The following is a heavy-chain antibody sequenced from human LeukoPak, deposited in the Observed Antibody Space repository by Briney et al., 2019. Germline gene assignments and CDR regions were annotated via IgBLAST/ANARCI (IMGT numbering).Heavy chain of an antibody. CDR3: ARDLSGYDLYFDY. CDR2: INPNSGGT. D-gene: IGHD5-12*01. Sequence: ASVKVSCKASGYTFTGYYMHWVRQAPGQGLEWMGWINPNSGGTNYAQKFQGRVTMTRDTSISTAYMELSRLRSDDTAVYYCARDLSGYDLYFDYWGQGTPVTVSS. V-gene: IGHV1-2*02. CDR1: GYTFTGYY. J-gene: IGHJ4*02.